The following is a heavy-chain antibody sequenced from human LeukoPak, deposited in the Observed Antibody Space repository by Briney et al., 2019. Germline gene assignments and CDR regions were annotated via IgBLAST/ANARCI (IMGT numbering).Heavy chain of an antibody. CDR1: GFTVSSNY. D-gene: IGHD3-10*01. J-gene: IGHJ4*02. CDR3: AKRDGVRGVVDY. CDR2: ISAGGGYT. Sequence: PGGSLRLSCAASGFTVSSNYMSWVRQAPGKGLEWVSTISAGGGYTYYADSVKGRFTISRDNSKNTLFLQMNSLRAEDTAVYYCAKRDGVRGVVDYWGQGTLVTVSS. V-gene: IGHV3-23*01.